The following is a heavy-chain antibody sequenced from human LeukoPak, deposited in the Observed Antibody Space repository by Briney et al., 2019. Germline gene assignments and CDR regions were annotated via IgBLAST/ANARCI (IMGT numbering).Heavy chain of an antibody. CDR2: ISSSSSYI. J-gene: IGHJ6*03. CDR1: GFTFSDYY. Sequence: GGSLRLSCAASGFTFSDYYMSWIRQAPGKGLEWVSSISSSSSYIYYADSVKGRFTISRDNAKNSLYLQMNSLRAEDTAVYYCASFYDFWSGYAYGGYYMDVWGKGTTVTVSS. D-gene: IGHD3-3*01. V-gene: IGHV3-11*06. CDR3: ASFYDFWSGYAYGGYYMDV.